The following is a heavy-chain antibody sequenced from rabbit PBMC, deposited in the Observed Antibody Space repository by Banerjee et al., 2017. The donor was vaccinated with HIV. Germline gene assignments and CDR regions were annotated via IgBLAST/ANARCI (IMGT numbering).Heavy chain of an antibody. CDR3: ARGDGASPYYGSFDL. V-gene: IGHV1S40*01. J-gene: IGHJ4*01. Sequence: QSLEESGGDLVKPGASLTLTCTASGFSFSSSYWIYWVRQAPGKGLEWIGCISTGDGSTYYASWAKGRFTLSKTSSTTVTLQMTSLTAADTATYFCARGDGASPYYGSFDLWGPGTLVTVS. CDR2: ISTGDGST. D-gene: IGHD8-1*01. CDR1: GFSFSSSYW.